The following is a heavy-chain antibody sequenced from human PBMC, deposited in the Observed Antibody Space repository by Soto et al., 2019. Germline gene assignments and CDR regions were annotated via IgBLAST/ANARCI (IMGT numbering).Heavy chain of an antibody. D-gene: IGHD5-12*01. CDR2: TSSNNGKT. V-gene: IGHV1-18*01. CDR3: ARTSVAQSEDYFDY. CDR1: GYSFTTYG. J-gene: IGHJ4*02. Sequence: ASVKVSCKTSGYSFTTYGISWVRQAPGQGLEWMGWTSSNNGKTKYAQKFQGRVTMTTDKSTNTVHMELRSLRSGDTAVYYCARTSVAQSEDYFDYCGQGTLVTVSS.